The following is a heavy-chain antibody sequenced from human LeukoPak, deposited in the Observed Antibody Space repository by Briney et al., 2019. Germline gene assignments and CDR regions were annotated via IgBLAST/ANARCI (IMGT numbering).Heavy chain of an antibody. CDR2: IYPGNSDT. V-gene: IGHV5-51*01. CDR1: GYTFTKSW. D-gene: IGHD4-17*01. CDR3: TRVGYGKGDY. J-gene: IGHJ4*02. Sequence: KDGESLKISCRGSGYTFTKSWIGWVRQMSGKGLEWMAIIYPGNSDTKYSPSFQGRVTISADTSTSTAYLQWGSLKASDTAMYYCTRVGYGKGDYWGQGTLVTVSS.